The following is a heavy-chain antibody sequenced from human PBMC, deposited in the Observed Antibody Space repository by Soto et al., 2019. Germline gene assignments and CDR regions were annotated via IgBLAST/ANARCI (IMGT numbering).Heavy chain of an antibody. V-gene: IGHV3-48*03. D-gene: IGHD2-2*01. CDR3: ARDRIEGYVVIPTAVDYGMDV. CDR1: GFTFSSYE. J-gene: IGHJ6*02. CDR2: ISGSGTTI. Sequence: PGGSLRLSCSASGFTFSSYEMNWVRQAPGKGLEWVSYISGSGTTIYYADSVKGRFTIFRDNAKNSLYLQMDGLRTEDTAVYFCARDRIEGYVVIPTAVDYGMDVWGQGTTVTVSS.